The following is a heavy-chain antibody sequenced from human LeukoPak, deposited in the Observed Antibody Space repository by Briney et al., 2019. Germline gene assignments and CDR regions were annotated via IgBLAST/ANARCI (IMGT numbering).Heavy chain of an antibody. CDR1: GGSFSGYY. Sequence: PSETLSLTCAVYGGSFSGYYWSWIRQPPGKGLEWIGEINHSGSTYYNPSLKSRVTISVDRSKNQFSLKLSSVTAADTAVYYCASSQAVAGFYFDYWGQGTLVTVSS. CDR3: ASSQAVAGFYFDY. V-gene: IGHV4-34*01. J-gene: IGHJ4*02. D-gene: IGHD6-19*01. CDR2: INHSGST.